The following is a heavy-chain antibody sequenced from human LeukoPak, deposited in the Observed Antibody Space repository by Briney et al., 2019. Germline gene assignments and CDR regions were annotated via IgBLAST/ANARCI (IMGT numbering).Heavy chain of an antibody. D-gene: IGHD6-19*01. V-gene: IGHV5-51*01. CDR1: GYSFTSYW. Sequence: GESLKISCKGSGYSFTSYWIGWVRQMPGKGLEWMGIIYPGDSDTRYSPSFQGQVTISADKSISTAYLQWSSLKASDTAMYYCARIPPHSSGWYPRDYWGQGTLVTVSS. CDR3: ARIPPHSSGWYPRDY. J-gene: IGHJ4*02. CDR2: IYPGDSDT.